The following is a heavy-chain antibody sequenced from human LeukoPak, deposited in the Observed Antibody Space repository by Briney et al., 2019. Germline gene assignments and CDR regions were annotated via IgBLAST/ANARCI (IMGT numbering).Heavy chain of an antibody. J-gene: IGHJ3*02. Sequence: GGSLRLSRAASGFTFSAFAMHWVRQAPGKGLEWVAVILYDGSNKYYADSLKGRLTISRDNSKNTLSLQVNSLRSEDTAVYFCAKGDYGGNSHTFDIWGQGTMVTVSS. V-gene: IGHV3-30*18. CDR3: AKGDYGGNSHTFDI. CDR2: ILYDGSNK. CDR1: GFTFSAFA. D-gene: IGHD4-23*01.